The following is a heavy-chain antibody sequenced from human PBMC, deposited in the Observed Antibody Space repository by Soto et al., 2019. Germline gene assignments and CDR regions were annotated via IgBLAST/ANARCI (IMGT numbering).Heavy chain of an antibody. Sequence: PGGSLRLSCAASGFTFSNYAMSWVRQAPGKGLQWVSAISSRGGSTYYADSVKGRFTISRDNSKNTLYLQMNSLRAEDTAVYYCANLWPSSPGYYNMDVWGQGTTVTVSS. D-gene: IGHD3-10*01. CDR2: ISSRGGST. CDR3: ANLWPSSPGYYNMDV. V-gene: IGHV3-23*01. CDR1: GFTFSNYA. J-gene: IGHJ6*02.